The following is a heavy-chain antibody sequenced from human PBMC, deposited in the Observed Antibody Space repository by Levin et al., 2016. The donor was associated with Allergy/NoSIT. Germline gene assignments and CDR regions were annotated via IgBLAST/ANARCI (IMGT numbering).Heavy chain of an antibody. CDR2: IPYDGSNK. D-gene: IGHD3-22*01. CDR3: AKQLPLPYYYDSSGYYWGPFDY. V-gene: IGHV3-30*18. Sequence: GGSLRLSCAASGFTFSSYGMHWVRQAPGKGLEWVAVIPYDGSNKYYADSVKGRFTISRDNSKNTLYLQMNSLRAEDTAVYYCAKQLPLPYYYDSSGYYWGPFDYWGQGTLVTVSS. CDR1: GFTFSSYG. J-gene: IGHJ4*02.